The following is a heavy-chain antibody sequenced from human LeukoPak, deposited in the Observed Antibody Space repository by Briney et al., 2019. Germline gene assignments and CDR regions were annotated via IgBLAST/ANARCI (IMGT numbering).Heavy chain of an antibody. CDR2: INPNSGGT. D-gene: IGHD6-19*01. CDR3: ARDRSGWYRPFDY. Sequence: ASVKVSCKASGYTFTGYYMHWVRQAPGQGLEWMGWINPNSGGTNYAQKFQGRVTMTRDTSISTAYMELSRLRSDDTAVYYCARDRSGWYRPFDYWGQGTLVTVPS. CDR1: GYTFTGYY. J-gene: IGHJ4*02. V-gene: IGHV1-2*02.